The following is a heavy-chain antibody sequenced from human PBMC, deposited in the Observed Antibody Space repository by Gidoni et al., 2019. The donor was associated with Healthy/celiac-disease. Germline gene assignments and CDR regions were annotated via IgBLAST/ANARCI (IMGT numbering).Heavy chain of an antibody. CDR1: GFTFSSYA. CDR3: AKDWGDYGDYDDAFDI. CDR2: ISGSGGST. D-gene: IGHD4-17*01. Sequence: EVQLLESGGGLVQPGGSLRLSCAASGFTFSSYAMRWVRQAPGKGLEWVSAISGSGGSTYYADSVKGRFTISRDNSKNTLYLQMNSLRAEYTAVYYCAKDWGDYGDYDDAFDIWGQGTMVTVSS. J-gene: IGHJ3*02. V-gene: IGHV3-23*01.